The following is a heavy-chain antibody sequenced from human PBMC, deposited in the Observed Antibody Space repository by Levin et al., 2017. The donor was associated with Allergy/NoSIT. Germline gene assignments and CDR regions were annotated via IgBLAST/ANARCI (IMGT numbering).Heavy chain of an antibody. D-gene: IGHD3-22*01. Sequence: GGSLRLSCSASGFTFSSYGIHWVRQAPGKGLEFVSTSSDGGSTYYADSVKGRFTLSRDNSKNTLYLQMSGLRVEDTAVYYCVKERGGSSGYNHFDYWGQGTLVTVSS. CDR2: SSDGGST. V-gene: IGHV3-64D*06. CDR3: VKERGGSSGYNHFDY. J-gene: IGHJ4*02. CDR1: GFTFSSYG.